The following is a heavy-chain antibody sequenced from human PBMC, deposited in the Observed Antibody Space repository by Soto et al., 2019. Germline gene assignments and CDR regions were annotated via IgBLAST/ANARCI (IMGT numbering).Heavy chain of an antibody. D-gene: IGHD3-10*01. CDR3: VKNWEELLWFGEPLPYYYGMDV. CDR1: GSTFSSYG. CDR2: ISYDGSNK. J-gene: IGHJ6*02. Sequence: PGGSLRLSCAASGSTFSSYGMHWVRQAPGKGLEWVAVISYDGSNKYYADSVKGRFTTSRDNSKNTLYLQMNSLRAEDTAVYYCVKNWEELLWFGEPLPYYYGMDVWGQGTTVTVSS. V-gene: IGHV3-30*18.